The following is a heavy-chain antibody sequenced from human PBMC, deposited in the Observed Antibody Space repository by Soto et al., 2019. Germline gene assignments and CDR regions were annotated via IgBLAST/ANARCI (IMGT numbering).Heavy chain of an antibody. CDR1: GFTFNNYG. J-gene: IGHJ3*01. CDR3: AKDQGIAASHGID. V-gene: IGHV3-30*18. D-gene: IGHD6-13*01. CDR2: ISNDGSDT. Sequence: QVQLVESGGGVVQPGRSLRLSCAASGFTFNNYGMHWVRQAPGKGLEWVAVISNDGSDTYYADSVKGRLTIPRDNSNNTVYLQMNSLRAEDTAVYYCAKDQGIAASHGIDWGQGTMVTVSS.